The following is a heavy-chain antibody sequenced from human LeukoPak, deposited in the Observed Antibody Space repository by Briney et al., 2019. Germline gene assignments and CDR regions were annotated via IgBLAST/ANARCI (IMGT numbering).Heavy chain of an antibody. CDR2: ISAYNGNT. CDR1: GYTFTSYG. CDR3: ARAALGYYDSSGYFFDY. Sequence: ASVKVSCKASGYTFTSYGISWVRQAPGQGLEWMGWISAYNGNTNYAQKLQGRVTMTTDTSTSTAYMELRSLRSDDTAVYYCARAALGYYDSSGYFFDYRGQGTLVTVSS. V-gene: IGHV1-18*01. J-gene: IGHJ4*02. D-gene: IGHD3-22*01.